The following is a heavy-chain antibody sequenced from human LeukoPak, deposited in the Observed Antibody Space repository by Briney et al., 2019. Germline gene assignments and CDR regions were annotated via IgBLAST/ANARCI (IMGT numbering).Heavy chain of an antibody. CDR3: ARDSADSSGWYGWFDP. D-gene: IGHD6-19*01. CDR1: GFTFSRYS. Sequence: GGSLRLSCAASGFTFSRYSMNWVRQAPGKGLEWVSSISSSSSYIYDADSVKGRFTISRDNSKNTLYLQMNSLRAEDTAVYYCARDSADSSGWYGWFDPWGQGTLVTVSS. CDR2: ISSSSSYI. V-gene: IGHV3-21*01. J-gene: IGHJ5*02.